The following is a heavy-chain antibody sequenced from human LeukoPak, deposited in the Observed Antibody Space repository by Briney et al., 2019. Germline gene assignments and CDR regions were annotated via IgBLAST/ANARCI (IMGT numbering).Heavy chain of an antibody. CDR1: GGSISSSSYY. Sequence: SETLSLTCTVSGGSISSSSYYWGWIRQPPGKGLEWIGSIYYSGSTYYNPSLKSRVTISVDTSKNQFSLKLSSVTAADTAVYYCARNPYYYDSSGLIDYWGQGTLVTVSS. CDR3: ARNPYYYDSSGLIDY. D-gene: IGHD3-22*01. V-gene: IGHV4-39*01. CDR2: IYYSGST. J-gene: IGHJ4*02.